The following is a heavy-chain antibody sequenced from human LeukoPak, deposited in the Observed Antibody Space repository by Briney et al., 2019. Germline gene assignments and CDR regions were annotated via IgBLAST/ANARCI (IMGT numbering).Heavy chain of an antibody. CDR3: AGGPWDFDY. Sequence: GGSLRLSCAVSGITVSRNYMSWVRQPPGKGLEWVSVIYIAGGTYDADSVKGRFTISRDNSKNTLYLQMNSLRAEDTAVYYCAGGPWDFDYWGQGSQVTVSS. CDR1: GITVSRNY. V-gene: IGHV3-66*01. CDR2: IYIAGGT. D-gene: IGHD1-26*01. J-gene: IGHJ4*02.